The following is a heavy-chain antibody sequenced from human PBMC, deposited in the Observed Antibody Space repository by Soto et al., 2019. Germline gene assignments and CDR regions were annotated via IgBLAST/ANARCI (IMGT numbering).Heavy chain of an antibody. Sequence: QVHLEQSGAEVKKPGSSVKVSCKAAGGTFSTYTLIWVRQAPGQGLEWMGRIIPMLTVTNSAQKFQGRVTLTADKSTSTAFMEQTSLTSDDTAVYYCSIGSWSAETFDVWGQGTMVTVSS. CDR2: IIPMLTVT. V-gene: IGHV1-69*02. CDR1: GGTFSTYT. D-gene: IGHD2-2*01. CDR3: SIGSWSAETFDV. J-gene: IGHJ3*01.